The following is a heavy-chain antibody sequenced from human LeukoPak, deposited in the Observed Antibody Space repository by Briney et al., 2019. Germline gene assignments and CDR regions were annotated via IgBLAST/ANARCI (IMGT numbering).Heavy chain of an antibody. CDR2: IYPGDSDT. Sequence: ESLQISSNASGYSFTSHWIGWVRQMPGKGLEWGATIYPGDSDTRYSPSFRGQVTISADKSFSTAYLKWKTLKASDTAAYYCARLDRVDCGSSSCSRGSGAFDIWGQGTMVTVSS. D-gene: IGHD2-2*01. J-gene: IGHJ3*02. CDR3: ARLDRVDCGSSSCSRGSGAFDI. CDR1: GYSFTSHW. V-gene: IGHV5-51*01.